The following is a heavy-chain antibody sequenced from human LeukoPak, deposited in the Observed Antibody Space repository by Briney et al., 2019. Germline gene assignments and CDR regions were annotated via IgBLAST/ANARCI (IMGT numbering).Heavy chain of an antibody. J-gene: IGHJ5*01. V-gene: IGHV3-23*01. Sequence: VGSLRLSSVASGFSFGNYAMSWGRQAPGKGLQWVSQISGTGGATWYAAFARDRFTISRDNSKKTLYLQMSGLRVEDTAMYYCVKDPRDTYGTNWFVSWGQGTLLIVSS. CDR1: GFSFGNYA. CDR3: VKDPRDTYGTNWFVS. CDR2: ISGTGGAT. D-gene: IGHD2-21*01.